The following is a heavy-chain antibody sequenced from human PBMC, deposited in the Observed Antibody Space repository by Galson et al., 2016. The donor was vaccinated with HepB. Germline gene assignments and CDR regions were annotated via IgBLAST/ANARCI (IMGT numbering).Heavy chain of an antibody. D-gene: IGHD3-10*01. V-gene: IGHV4-34*01. CDR1: NGSFSGYL. CDR2: INDGGTT. CDR3: ARRPRYYFGSGNSPRYVFDM. J-gene: IGHJ3*02. Sequence: SETLSLTCGVYNGSFSGYLWSWIRQSPGTGLEWIGGINDGGTTNYNPSLKSRVAISEDTSKSQSSLSLSSVTPADTAVYYCARRPRYYFGSGNSPRYVFDMWGQGTMVTVSS.